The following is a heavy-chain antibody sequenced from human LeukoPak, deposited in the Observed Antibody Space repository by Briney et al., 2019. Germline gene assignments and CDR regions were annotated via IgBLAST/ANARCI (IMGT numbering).Heavy chain of an antibody. CDR3: TNRVDTTMVVY. V-gene: IGHV3-23*01. D-gene: IGHD5-18*01. CDR2: ISGSGRST. CDR1: GFTFSSYA. Sequence: GGSLRLSCAASGFTFSSYAMSWVRQAPGKGLEWVSAISGSGRSTFYADSVKGRFTISRDNSKNTLYLQMNSLRAEDTAVYYCTNRVDTTMVVYWGPGTLVTVSS. J-gene: IGHJ4*02.